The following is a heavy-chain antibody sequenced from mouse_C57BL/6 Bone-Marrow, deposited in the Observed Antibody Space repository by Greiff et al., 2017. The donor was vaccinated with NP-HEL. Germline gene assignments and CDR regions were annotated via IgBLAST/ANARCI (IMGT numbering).Heavy chain of an antibody. D-gene: IGHD1-1*01. CDR3: ATFLHYYGSSVDY. CDR2: ISRGSSTI. J-gene: IGHJ2*01. Sequence: EVKLVESGGGLVKPGGSLKLSCAASGFTFSDYGMHWVRQAPEKGLEWVAYISRGSSTIYYADTVKGRFTFSRDNAKNTLFLQITSLRSEDTAMYYCATFLHYYGSSVDYWGQGTTLTVSS. CDR1: GFTFSDYG. V-gene: IGHV5-17*01.